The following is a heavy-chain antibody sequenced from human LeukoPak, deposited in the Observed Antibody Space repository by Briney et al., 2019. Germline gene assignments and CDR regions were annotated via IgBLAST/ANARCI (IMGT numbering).Heavy chain of an antibody. Sequence: GASVRVPCKASGFTFTDYYIHWVRQAPGQGLEWIGWINPNSGGPNYAQNFQGRVTMTRDTSITTAYLELRRLTSDDTAVYYCAKVWPTEWYGDGLDLWGQGTMVTVSS. CDR2: INPNSGGP. D-gene: IGHD2-21*01. CDR3: AKVWPTEWYGDGLDL. CDR1: GFTFTDYY. J-gene: IGHJ3*01. V-gene: IGHV1-2*02.